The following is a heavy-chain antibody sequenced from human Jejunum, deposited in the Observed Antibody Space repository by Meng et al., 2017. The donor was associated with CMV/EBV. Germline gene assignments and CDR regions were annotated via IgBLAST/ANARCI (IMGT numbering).Heavy chain of an antibody. Sequence: SLVLSCAASGFPFDTYWMSWARQAPGKGLEWVATITGSGSRTHYADSVKGRFTISRDNSKNTLYLQINSLRVEDTAIYYCDASDYWGQGTQVTVSS. CDR2: ITGSGSRT. J-gene: IGHJ4*02. CDR3: DASDY. CDR1: GFPFDTYW. D-gene: IGHD6-6*01. V-gene: IGHV3-23*01.